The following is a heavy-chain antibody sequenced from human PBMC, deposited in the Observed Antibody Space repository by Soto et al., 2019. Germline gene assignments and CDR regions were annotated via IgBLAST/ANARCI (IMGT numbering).Heavy chain of an antibody. V-gene: IGHV3-53*01. CDR2: LYTEGTT. D-gene: IGHD3-16*01. J-gene: IGHJ6*02. Sequence: GGSLRLSCVASGLTVSHNYMAWVRQAPEMGLEWVSILYTEGTTYYADSVKGRFTISRDSSKNTLFLQMDSLRAEDTAVYYCVRPRPSGENYGMDVWGQGATVTVSS. CDR1: GLTVSHNY. CDR3: VRPRPSGENYGMDV.